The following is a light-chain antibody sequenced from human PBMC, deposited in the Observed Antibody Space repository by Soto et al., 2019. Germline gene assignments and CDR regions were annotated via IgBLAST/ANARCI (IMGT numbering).Light chain of an antibody. CDR3: QQCFSTPS. J-gene: IGKJ2*01. CDR1: QTISSY. CDR2: AAS. V-gene: IGKV1-39*01. Sequence: DIQMTQSPSSLSASVGDRVTITCRASQTISSYLNWYQQKPGKAPKLLIYAASSLQSGVPSRFSGSGSGTDFTLTISSLQPEDSATYYCQQCFSTPSFGQGTKLEIK.